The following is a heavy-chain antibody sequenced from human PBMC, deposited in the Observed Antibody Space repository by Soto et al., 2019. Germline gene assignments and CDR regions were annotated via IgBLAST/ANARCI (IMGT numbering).Heavy chain of an antibody. Sequence: PVGSLRLSCAASGFTFSSYGMHWVRQAPGKGLEWVAVIWYDGSNKYYADSVKGRFTISRDNSKNTLYLQMNSLRAEDTAVYYCARDPRYCSGGSCPIHAFDIWGQGTMVTVSS. CDR1: GFTFSSYG. D-gene: IGHD2-15*01. CDR2: IWYDGSNK. V-gene: IGHV3-33*01. J-gene: IGHJ3*02. CDR3: ARDPRYCSGGSCPIHAFDI.